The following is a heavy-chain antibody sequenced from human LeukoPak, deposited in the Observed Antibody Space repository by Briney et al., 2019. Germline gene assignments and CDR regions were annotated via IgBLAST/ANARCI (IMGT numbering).Heavy chain of an antibody. V-gene: IGHV3-74*01. CDR1: GFTFSSYW. CDR2: INNDGSST. D-gene: IGHD3-22*01. CDR3: ARSYYDSSGPSAWYFDL. Sequence: PGGSLRLSCAASGFTFSSYWMHWVRQAPGKGLVWVSRINNDGSSTPYADSVKGRFTISRDNAKNTLYLQMNSLRAEDTALYYCARSYYDSSGPSAWYFDLWGRGTLVTVSS. J-gene: IGHJ2*01.